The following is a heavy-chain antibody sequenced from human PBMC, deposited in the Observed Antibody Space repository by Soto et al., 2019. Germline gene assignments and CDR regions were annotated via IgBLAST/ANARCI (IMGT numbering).Heavy chain of an antibody. J-gene: IGHJ4*02. CDR2: INGRSNYV. CDR3: AREDGVVGRSSAFDH. Sequence: EVQVVESGGGLVKPGGSLRLSCVFSGFTFSTYTMNWVRQAPGTGLEWVSSINGRSNYVYYADSVKGRFTISRDNAKNSLYLQMNRLRAEDTAIYYCAREDGVVGRSSAFDHWGLGTLVTVSS. V-gene: IGHV3-21*01. D-gene: IGHD1-26*01. CDR1: GFTFSTYT.